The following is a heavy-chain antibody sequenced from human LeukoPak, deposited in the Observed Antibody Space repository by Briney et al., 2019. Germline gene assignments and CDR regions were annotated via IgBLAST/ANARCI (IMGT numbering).Heavy chain of an antibody. CDR3: AREKGPYSSGWRSLGY. J-gene: IGHJ4*02. CDR1: GGSISSGSYY. Sequence: SETLSLTCTVSGGSISSGSYYWSWIRQPAGKGLEWIGRIYTSGSTNYNPSLKSRVTISVDTSKNQFSLKLSSVTAADTAVYYCAREKGPYSSGWRSLGYWGQGTLVTVSS. V-gene: IGHV4-61*02. D-gene: IGHD6-19*01. CDR2: IYTSGST.